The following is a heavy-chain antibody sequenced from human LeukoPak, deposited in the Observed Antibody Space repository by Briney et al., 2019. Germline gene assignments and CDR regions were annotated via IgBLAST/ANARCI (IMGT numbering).Heavy chain of an antibody. Sequence: GGSLRLSCAASGFTFSSYDMSWVRQAPGKGLEWVSSISGSDDVTYYADSVKGRFTISRDNAKNSLYLQMNSLRPEDTAVYYCAGRGDGNLYYFDHWGQGTLVTASS. D-gene: IGHD5-24*01. V-gene: IGHV3-23*01. J-gene: IGHJ4*02. CDR3: AGRGDGNLYYFDH. CDR2: ISGSDDVT. CDR1: GFTFSSYD.